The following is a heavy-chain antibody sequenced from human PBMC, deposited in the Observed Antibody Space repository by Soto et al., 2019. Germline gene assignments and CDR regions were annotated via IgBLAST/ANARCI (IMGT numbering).Heavy chain of an antibody. Sequence: ASVKVSCKASGYTFTSYGISWVRQAPGQGLEWMGWISAYNGNTNYAQKLQGRVTMTTDTSTSTAYMELRSLRSDDTAVYYCATDCSGGSCYLGDASDIWGQGTMVTVSS. J-gene: IGHJ3*02. CDR2: ISAYNGNT. CDR1: GYTFTSYG. CDR3: ATDCSGGSCYLGDASDI. D-gene: IGHD2-15*01. V-gene: IGHV1-18*01.